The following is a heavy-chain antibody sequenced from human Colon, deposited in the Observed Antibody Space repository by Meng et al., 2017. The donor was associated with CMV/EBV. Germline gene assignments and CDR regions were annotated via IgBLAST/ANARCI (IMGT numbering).Heavy chain of an antibody. CDR1: GYTFSDYY. CDR3: ARYATYSGSYQNWFDP. CDR2: INPKSGGT. Sequence: ASVKVSCKASGYTFSDYYMHWVRQTPGQGLEWVGWINPKSGGTDYAQKLQGRVTMTTDTSTSTAYMELRSLRSDDTAVYYCARYATYSGSYQNWFDPWGQGTLVTVSS. J-gene: IGHJ5*02. D-gene: IGHD1-26*01. V-gene: IGHV1-2*02.